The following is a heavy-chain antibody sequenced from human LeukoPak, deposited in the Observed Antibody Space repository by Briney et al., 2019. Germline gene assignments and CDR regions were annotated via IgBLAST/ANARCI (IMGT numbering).Heavy chain of an antibody. CDR1: GFTFSSYE. J-gene: IGHJ4*02. CDR2: ISSSGSII. CDR3: ARGTHISVVRGALDY. Sequence: PGGSLRLSCAASGFTFSSYEMSWVRQAPGKGLEWVSYISSSGSIIDNADSVKGRFTMSRDNAKNSLYLQMNSLRAEDTAVYYCARGTHISVVRGALDYWGPGTLVTVSS. V-gene: IGHV3-48*03. D-gene: IGHD3-10*01.